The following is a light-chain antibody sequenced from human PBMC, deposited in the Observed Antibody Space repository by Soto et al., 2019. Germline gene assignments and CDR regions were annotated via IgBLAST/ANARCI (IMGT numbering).Light chain of an antibody. J-gene: IGKJ1*01. CDR1: QSVSSSY. V-gene: IGKV3-20*01. CDR3: QQYGSSPLWA. CDR2: AAS. Sequence: EVVLTQSPGTLSLSPGERATLSCRASQSVSSSYLAWYQQKPGQAPRLLIYAASSRATGVPDRFSGSGSGTDFTLTISRLEPEDFAVYYCQQYGSSPLWAFGQGTKVDIK.